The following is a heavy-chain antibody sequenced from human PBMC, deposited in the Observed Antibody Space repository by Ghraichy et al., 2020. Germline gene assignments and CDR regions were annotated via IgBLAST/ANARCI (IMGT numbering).Heavy chain of an antibody. V-gene: IGHV4-61*08. D-gene: IGHD1-26*01. CDR1: SVSVSSAVYY. CDR2: IFNSGST. CDR3: AGELAGGYRFDY. J-gene: IGHJ4*02. Sequence: SETLSLTCTVSSVSVSSAVYYWSWIRQPPRKTLELIAYIFNSGSTYYSPSLKSRVTTSVDTSKSQFSLKLTSVTAADTAVYYCAGELAGGYRFDYWGRGTLVTVSS.